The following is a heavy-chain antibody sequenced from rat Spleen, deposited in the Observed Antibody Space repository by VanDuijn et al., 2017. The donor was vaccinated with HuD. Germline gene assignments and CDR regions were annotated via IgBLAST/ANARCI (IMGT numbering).Heavy chain of an antibody. CDR3: ARHYNNYGVMDA. V-gene: IGHV5-31*01. CDR2: ISNTGGSI. CDR1: GFIFSNHG. D-gene: IGHD1-10*01. J-gene: IGHJ4*01. Sequence: EVHLVESGGGLVKPGRSLKLSCAASGFIFSNHGMHWIRQAPGKGLEWVASISNTGGSIYYPDSVKGRFTISRHNTQNTLYLQMNSLRSEDTATYYCARHYNNYGVMDAWGQGASVTVSS.